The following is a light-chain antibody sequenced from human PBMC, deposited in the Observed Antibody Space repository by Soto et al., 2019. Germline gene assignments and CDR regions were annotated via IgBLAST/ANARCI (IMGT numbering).Light chain of an antibody. CDR3: CSYAGNRIFV. CDR1: SSDVGSYNL. V-gene: IGLV2-23*01. J-gene: IGLJ3*02. Sequence: QSALTQPASVSGSPGQSITISCTGTSSDVGSYNLVSWYQQHPGKAPKLMILEGSKRPSGVSNRFSGSKSGNTASLTISGLQAEDEADYYCCSYAGNRIFVFGGGTKLTVL. CDR2: EGS.